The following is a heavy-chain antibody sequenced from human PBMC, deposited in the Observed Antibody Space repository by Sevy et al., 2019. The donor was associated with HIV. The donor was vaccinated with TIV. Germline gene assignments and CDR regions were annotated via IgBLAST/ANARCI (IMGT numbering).Heavy chain of an antibody. CDR3: AREGVDFWSGPVDFYYGMDV. Sequence: GGSLRLSCAAFGFTFSRYLMHWVRQAPGKGLVWVSQIKNDGSSTTYADSVKGRFTISRDNAKNTLYLQMNGLRAEDTAVYYCAREGVDFWSGPVDFYYGMDVWGQGATVTVSS. D-gene: IGHD3-3*01. V-gene: IGHV3-74*01. J-gene: IGHJ6*02. CDR1: GFTFSRYL. CDR2: IKNDGSST.